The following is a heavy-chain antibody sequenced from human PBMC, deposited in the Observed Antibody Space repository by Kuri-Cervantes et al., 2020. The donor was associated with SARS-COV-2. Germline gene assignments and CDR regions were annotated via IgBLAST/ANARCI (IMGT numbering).Heavy chain of an antibody. J-gene: IGHJ2*01. Sequence: GESLKISCAASGFTFSNYWMTWVRQAPGKGLEWVANIKEDGNEKYYVDSVKGRFTISRDNAKNLLYLEMNSLRGEDTAVYYCAKDSAARPDWYFDLWGRGTLVTVSS. CDR3: AKDSAARPDWYFDL. D-gene: IGHD6-6*01. CDR1: GFTFSNYW. CDR2: IKEDGNEK. V-gene: IGHV3-7*01.